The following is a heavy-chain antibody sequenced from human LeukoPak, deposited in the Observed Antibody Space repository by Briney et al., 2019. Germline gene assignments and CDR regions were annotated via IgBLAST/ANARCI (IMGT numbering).Heavy chain of an antibody. CDR3: AREGSSSTGYYYYMDV. V-gene: IGHV4-4*07. J-gene: IGHJ6*03. CDR1: GGSISSYY. CDR2: IYTSGST. Sequence: PSETLSLTCTVSGGSISSYYWSWIRQPAGKGLEWIGRIYTSGSTNYNPSLKSRVTMSVDTSKNRFSLKLSSVTAADTAVYYCAREGSSSTGYYYYMDVWSKGTTVTVSS. D-gene: IGHD6-6*01.